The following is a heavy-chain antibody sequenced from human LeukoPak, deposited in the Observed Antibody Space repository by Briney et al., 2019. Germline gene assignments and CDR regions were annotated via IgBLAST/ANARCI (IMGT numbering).Heavy chain of an antibody. CDR2: IIPILGIA. Sequence: SVKVSCKASGGTFSSYAISWVRQAPGQGLEWMGRIIPILGIANYAQKFQGRVTITADKSTSTAYMELSSLRSEDTAVYYCASGLPNLRGYSYGLLDYWGQGTQVTVSS. CDR3: ASGLPNLRGYSYGLLDY. CDR1: GGTFSSYA. V-gene: IGHV1-69*04. J-gene: IGHJ4*02. D-gene: IGHD5-18*01.